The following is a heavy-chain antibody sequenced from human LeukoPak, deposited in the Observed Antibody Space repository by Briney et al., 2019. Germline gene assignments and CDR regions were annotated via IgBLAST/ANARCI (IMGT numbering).Heavy chain of an antibody. CDR1: GFTFDDYA. CDR2: ISWNSGSI. Sequence: GGSLRLSCAASGFTFDDYAMHWVRQAPGKGLEWVSGISWNSGSIGYADSVKGRFTISRDNAKNSLYLQMNSLRAEDTALYYCAKDREYGDYYYYGMDVWAKGPRSPSP. D-gene: IGHD4-17*01. CDR3: AKDREYGDYYYYGMDV. J-gene: IGHJ6*02. V-gene: IGHV3-9*01.